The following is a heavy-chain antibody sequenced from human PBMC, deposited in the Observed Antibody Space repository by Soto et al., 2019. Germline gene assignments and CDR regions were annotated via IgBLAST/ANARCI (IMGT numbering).Heavy chain of an antibody. Sequence: QVQLVQSGAEVKKPGSSVKVSCKASGGTFSSYAISWVRQAPGQGLEWMGGIIPIFGTANYAQKFQGRVTLTADESTSTAYMELSSLRSEDTAVYYCARAQDIVVVPAAPGGVYGMDVWGQGTTVTVSS. CDR1: GGTFSSYA. J-gene: IGHJ6*02. CDR3: ARAQDIVVVPAAPGGVYGMDV. V-gene: IGHV1-69*01. D-gene: IGHD2-2*01. CDR2: IIPIFGTA.